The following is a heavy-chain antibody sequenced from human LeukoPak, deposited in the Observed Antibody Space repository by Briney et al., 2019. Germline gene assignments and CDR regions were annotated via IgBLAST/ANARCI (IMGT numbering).Heavy chain of an antibody. V-gene: IGHV3-30-3*01. CDR2: ISYDGSNK. CDR3: AITYNWNPPPFDY. Sequence: PGGSLRLSCAASGFTFSSYAMHWVRQAPGKGLEWVAVISYDGSNKYYADSVKGRFTISRDNSKNTLYLQMNSLRAEDTAVYYCAITYNWNPPPFDYWGQGTLVTVSS. D-gene: IGHD1-20*01. J-gene: IGHJ4*02. CDR1: GFTFSSYA.